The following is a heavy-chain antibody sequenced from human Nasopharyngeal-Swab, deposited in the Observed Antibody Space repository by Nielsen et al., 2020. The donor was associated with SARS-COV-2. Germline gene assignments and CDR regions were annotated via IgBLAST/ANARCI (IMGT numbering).Heavy chain of an antibody. Sequence: GESLKISCAASGFTFGDYPMTWVRQAPGKGLEWVGFIRSKAYGGTTEYAASVKGRFTISRDDSKSIAYMQLNSLKTEDTALYYCSRGTLHYYFMDVWGKGTTVTVSS. J-gene: IGHJ6*03. CDR2: IRSKAYGGTT. D-gene: IGHD1-26*01. CDR3: SRGTLHYYFMDV. CDR1: GFTFGDYP. V-gene: IGHV3-49*04.